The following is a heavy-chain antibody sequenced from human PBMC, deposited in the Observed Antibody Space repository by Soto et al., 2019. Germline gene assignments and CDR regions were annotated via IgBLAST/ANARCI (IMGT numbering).Heavy chain of an antibody. CDR1: GFTFNNYA. CDR2: ISGGGDTT. CDR3: AKGRGGSGSLTPRVDC. V-gene: IGHV3-23*01. J-gene: IGHJ4*02. D-gene: IGHD3-10*01. Sequence: EVQLLESGGGLVQPGGSLRLSCAASGFTFNNYAMTWVRQAPGKGLEWVSAISGGGDTTSYADSVKGRFTVSRDGSKNTLYLQMSSLRAEDTALYYCAKGRGGSGSLTPRVDCWRQGTLVTVSS.